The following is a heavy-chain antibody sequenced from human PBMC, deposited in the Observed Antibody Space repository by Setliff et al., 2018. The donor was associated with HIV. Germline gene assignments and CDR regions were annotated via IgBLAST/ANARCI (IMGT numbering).Heavy chain of an antibody. CDR3: ARDRDNFWSGPFDY. D-gene: IGHD3-3*01. J-gene: IGHJ4*02. V-gene: IGHV1-18*01. CDR1: GYTFTAYG. Sequence: GASVKVSCKASGYTFTAYGINWVRQAPGVGLEWMGWNSGYNGNTEYAQKFQGRVTMTRDTSARTAYMELRSLRSEDSAVYYCARDRDNFWSGPFDYWGQGTLVTVSS. CDR2: NSGYNGNT.